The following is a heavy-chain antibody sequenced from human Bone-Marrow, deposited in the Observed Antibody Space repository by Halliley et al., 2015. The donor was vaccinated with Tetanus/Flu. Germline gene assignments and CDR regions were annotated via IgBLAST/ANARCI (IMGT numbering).Heavy chain of an antibody. J-gene: IGHJ6*02. CDR1: GFTFDNYW. D-gene: IGHD2-2*01. V-gene: IGHV3-74*01. CDR2: INADGTDI. Sequence: SLRLSCAASGFTFDNYWMHWVRQVPVKVLVWVSRINADGTDIAYADSVKGRLTISRDNTKYSLDLQMKRLRTEDTAVYNCARVSPTSTSSYFYRYATDVWGQGTAV. CDR3: ARVSPTSTSSYFYRYATDV.